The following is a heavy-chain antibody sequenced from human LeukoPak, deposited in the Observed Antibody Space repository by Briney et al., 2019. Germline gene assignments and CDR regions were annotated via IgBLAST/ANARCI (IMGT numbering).Heavy chain of an antibody. CDR3: ANQYDSRAFDI. J-gene: IGHJ3*02. V-gene: IGHV3-23*01. D-gene: IGHD3-22*01. CDR2: ISTSGGST. Sequence: GGCLRLSCAASGFTFSSYAMSWVLQAPGKGLEWVSAISTSGGSTYYADSVKGRFTISRDNSKNTLYLQMNSLRAEDTAVYYCANQYDSRAFDIWGQGTMVTVSS. CDR1: GFTFSSYA.